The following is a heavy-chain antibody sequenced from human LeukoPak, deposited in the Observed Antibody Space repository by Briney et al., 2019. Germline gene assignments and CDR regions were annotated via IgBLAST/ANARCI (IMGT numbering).Heavy chain of an antibody. CDR3: ARERFQALDY. Sequence: SETLSLTCTVSGGSISSSLYYWGWIRQPPGKGLEWIGTIYYRGSTYYKPSLKSRVTISVDTSKNQFSLKLSSVTAADTAVYYCARERFQALDYWGQGTLVTVSS. V-gene: IGHV4-39*07. CDR1: GGSISSSLYY. J-gene: IGHJ4*02. D-gene: IGHD3-3*01. CDR2: IYYRGST.